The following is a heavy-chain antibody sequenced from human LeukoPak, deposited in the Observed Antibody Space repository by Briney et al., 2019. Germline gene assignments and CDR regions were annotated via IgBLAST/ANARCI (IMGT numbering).Heavy chain of an antibody. CDR3: AKRTGNSGPFDY. D-gene: IGHD4-23*01. V-gene: IGHV3-23*01. CDR1: GFTFSSCA. J-gene: IGHJ4*02. Sequence: PGGSLRLSCAASGFTFSSCAMNWVRQAPGKGLEWVSLITGSGGSTYYTDSVKGRFTISRDNSKNTLYLQMNSLTAEDTPVYYCAKRTGNSGPFDYWGQGTRVTVSS. CDR2: ITGSGGST.